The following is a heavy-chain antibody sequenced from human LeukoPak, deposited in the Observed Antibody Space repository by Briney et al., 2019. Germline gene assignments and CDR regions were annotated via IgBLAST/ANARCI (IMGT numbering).Heavy chain of an antibody. D-gene: IGHD4-23*01. Sequence: GGSLRLSCAASGFTFSSYRMNWVRQAPGKGPEWVSYIDSRGTIYYADFVKGQFTISRDNAKSSLYLEMTSLRVEDTAVYYCARQGVTYDDWGQGTLVTVSS. CDR1: GFTFSSYR. V-gene: IGHV3-48*01. CDR3: ARQGVTYDD. CDR2: IDSRGTI. J-gene: IGHJ4*02.